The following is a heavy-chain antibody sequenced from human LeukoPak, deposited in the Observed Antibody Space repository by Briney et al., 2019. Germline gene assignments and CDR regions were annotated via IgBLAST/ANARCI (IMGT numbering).Heavy chain of an antibody. J-gene: IGHJ4*02. CDR2: ISYDGSNK. CDR3: ASPYYYGSGSPSYYFDY. D-gene: IGHD3-10*01. Sequence: GGSLRLSCAASGFTFSSYAMHWVRQAPGKGLEWVAVISYDGSNKYYADSVKGRFTISRDNSKNTLYLQMNSLSAEDTAVYYCASPYYYGSGSPSYYFDYWGQGTLVTVSS. V-gene: IGHV3-30*04. CDR1: GFTFSSYA.